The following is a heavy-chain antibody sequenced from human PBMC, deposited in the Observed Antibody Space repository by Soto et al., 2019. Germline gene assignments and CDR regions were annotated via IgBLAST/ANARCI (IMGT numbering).Heavy chain of an antibody. CDR1: GGSISSGGFY. V-gene: IGHV4-31*03. Sequence: ASETLSLTCSVSGGSISSGGFYWSWIRQHPGKGLEWIGYIFYTGSTYYNPSLKSRLNISVDTSKSQFSLVLNSVTAADTAVYYCARWAPAGRGDVWGQGTTVTVSS. CDR3: ARWAPAGRGDV. J-gene: IGHJ6*02. D-gene: IGHD6-13*01. CDR2: IFYTGST.